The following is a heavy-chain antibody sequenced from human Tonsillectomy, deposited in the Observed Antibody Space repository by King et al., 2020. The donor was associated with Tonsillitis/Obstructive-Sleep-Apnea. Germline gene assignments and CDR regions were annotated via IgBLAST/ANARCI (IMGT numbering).Heavy chain of an antibody. CDR3: ARHTSGNSGYYFDY. V-gene: IGHV4-39*01. Sequence: LQLQESGPGLVKPSETLSLTCTVSGGSISSSSYYWGWIRQPPGKGLEWIGSIYYSGSTYYNPSLKSRVTISVDTSKNQFSLKLSSETAADTAVYYCARHTSGNSGYYFDYWGQGTLVTVSS. D-gene: IGHD4-23*01. CDR1: GGSISSSSYY. J-gene: IGHJ4*02. CDR2: IYYSGST.